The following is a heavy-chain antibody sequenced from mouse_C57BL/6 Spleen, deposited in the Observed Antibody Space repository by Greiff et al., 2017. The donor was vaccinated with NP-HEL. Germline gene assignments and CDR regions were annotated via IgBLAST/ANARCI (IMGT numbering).Heavy chain of an antibody. V-gene: IGHV1-82*01. D-gene: IGHD2-4*01. CDR3: AREDYDYEAWFAY. J-gene: IGHJ3*01. Sequence: QVQLQQSGPELVKPGASVKISCKASGYAFSSSWMNWVKQRPGKGLEWIGRIYPGDGDTNYNGKFKGKATLTADKSSSTAYMQLSSLTSEDSAVYFCAREDYDYEAWFAYWGQGTLVTVSA. CDR2: IYPGDGDT. CDR1: GYAFSSSW.